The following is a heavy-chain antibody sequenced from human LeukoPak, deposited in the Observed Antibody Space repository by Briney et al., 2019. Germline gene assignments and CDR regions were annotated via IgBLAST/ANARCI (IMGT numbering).Heavy chain of an antibody. CDR3: ARDLGSTSFFTVGY. D-gene: IGHD2-2*01. CDR1: GHTFTCYY. V-gene: IGHV1-2*02. CDR2: INPNSGGT. Sequence: ASVKVSCKASGHTFTCYYMHWVRQAPGQGLEWMGWINPNSGGTNYAQKFQGRVTMTRDTSISTAYMELSRLRSDDTAVYYCARDLGSTSFFTVGYWGQGALVTVSS. J-gene: IGHJ4*02.